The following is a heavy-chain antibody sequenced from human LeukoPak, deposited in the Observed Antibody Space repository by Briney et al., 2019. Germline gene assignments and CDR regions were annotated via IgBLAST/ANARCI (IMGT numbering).Heavy chain of an antibody. V-gene: IGHV4-39*01. D-gene: IGHD1-26*01. CDR2: ISYSGTT. CDR1: SASITSSPYF. Sequence: SETLSLTCTVSSASITSSPYFWGWIRQSPGKGLEWIGSISYSGTTYYNPSLKSRVTISVDTSKNQFSLKLSSVTAADTAVYYCARHVGSVGHNWFDPWGQGTLVTVSS. CDR3: ARHVGSVGHNWFDP. J-gene: IGHJ5*02.